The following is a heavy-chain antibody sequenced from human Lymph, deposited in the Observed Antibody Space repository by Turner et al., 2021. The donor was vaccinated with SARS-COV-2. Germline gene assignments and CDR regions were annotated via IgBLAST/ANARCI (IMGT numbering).Heavy chain of an antibody. J-gene: IGHJ4*02. V-gene: IGHV3-7*03. D-gene: IGHD5-18*01. Sequence: EVRLVESGGGLVQPGGSLRLSCAASGFTFSSYWMSWVRQAPGKGLEWVANIKQDGSEKYYVESVKGRFTSSRDNAKNTLKLKMNSLRAEDTAVYDCAREDTVMVYDYWGQGTLVTVSS. CDR1: GFTFSSYW. CDR3: AREDTVMVYDY. CDR2: IKQDGSEK.